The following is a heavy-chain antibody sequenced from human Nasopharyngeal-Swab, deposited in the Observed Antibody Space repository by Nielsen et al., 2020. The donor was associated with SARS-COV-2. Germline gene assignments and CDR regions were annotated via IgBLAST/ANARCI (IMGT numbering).Heavy chain of an antibody. CDR1: GVSFSPYY. J-gene: IGHJ2*01. D-gene: IGHD3-10*01. CDR2: IYSAGNT. V-gene: IGHV4-4*07. Sequence: SETLSLTCAVSGVSFSPYYWSWIRQAPGQGLEWIGRIYSAGNTNYNESFRGRATSSIDTSRGQFSLRLTSVTAADSAVYYCARDLLWFGEFGYFDVWGRGAHVTVS. CDR3: ARDLLWFGEFGYFDV.